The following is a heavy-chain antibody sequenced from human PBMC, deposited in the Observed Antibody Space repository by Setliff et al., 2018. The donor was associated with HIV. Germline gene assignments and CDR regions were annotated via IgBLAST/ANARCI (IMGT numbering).Heavy chain of an antibody. D-gene: IGHD3-10*01. CDR1: GYTFTTYG. J-gene: IGHJ6*01. V-gene: IGHV1-18*04. Sequence: ASVKVSCKASGYTFTTYGVNWVRQAPGQGLEWMGWINSYNGNTKFAQKFQGRVTMTTDTSTTTAFMELRGLKADATGIYSFSRSGVPPSYYYGMDVWGQGTTVTVSS. CDR3: SRSGVPPSYYYGMDV. CDR2: INSYNGNT.